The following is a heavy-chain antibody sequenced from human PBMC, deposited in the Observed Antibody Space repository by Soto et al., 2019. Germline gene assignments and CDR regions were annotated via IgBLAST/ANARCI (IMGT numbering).Heavy chain of an antibody. V-gene: IGHV4-30-4*01. J-gene: IGHJ6*02. D-gene: IGHD1-1*01. CDR1: GVSLNTADTW. Sequence: QVQLQESGSGLVKPSQSLSLTCTVSGVSLNTADTWWSWIRQSPGKGLEFIGYYHSGGSTYYDAYFRSRVIISADTSNSQFSRKLSSVTVADTAVYVCVRSRQMERGNDYGLDVWGQGTTVTVSS. CDR2: YHSGGST. CDR3: VRSRQMERGNDYGLDV.